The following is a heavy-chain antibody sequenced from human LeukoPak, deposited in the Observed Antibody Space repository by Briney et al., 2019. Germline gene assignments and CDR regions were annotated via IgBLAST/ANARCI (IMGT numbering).Heavy chain of an antibody. D-gene: IGHD5-12*01. V-gene: IGHV4-34*01. J-gene: IGHJ5*02. Sequence: SETLSLTCAVYGGSFSGYYWSWIRQPPGKGLEWIGEINHSGSTNYNPSLKSRVTISVDTSKKQFSLKLVSVTAADTAVYYCARLAARLSWFDPWGQGTLVTVSS. CDR2: INHSGST. CDR1: GGSFSGYY. CDR3: ARLAARLSWFDP.